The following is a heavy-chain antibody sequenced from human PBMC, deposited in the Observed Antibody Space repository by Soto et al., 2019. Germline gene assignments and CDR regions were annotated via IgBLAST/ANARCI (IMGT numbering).Heavy chain of an antibody. V-gene: IGHV4-30-4*08. CDR2: IYYSGDT. CDR1: GGSIISGDYY. Sequence: QVQLRESGPGLVKPSQTLSLTCTVSGGSIISGDYYWSWIRQPPGKGLEWIGYIYYSGDTSYNPSLKSRVTISIDTSKNQCSLKLSSGTAADTAFYYCAREGALLFGVNSDYYSTMGVWGQGTTVTVSS. CDR3: AREGALLFGVNSDYYSTMGV. D-gene: IGHD1-20*01. J-gene: IGHJ6*02.